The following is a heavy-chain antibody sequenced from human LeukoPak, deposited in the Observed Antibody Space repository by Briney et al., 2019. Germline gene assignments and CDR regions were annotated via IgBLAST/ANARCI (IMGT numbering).Heavy chain of an antibody. CDR1: GFTFSSYA. Sequence: GGSLRLSCAASGFTFSSYAMSWVRQAPGKGLEWVSAISGSGGSTYYADSVKGRFTISRDNSKNTLYLQMNSLRAEDTAVYYCASENSSGWRRYGMDVWGQGTTVTVSS. CDR2: ISGSGGST. CDR3: ASENSSGWRRYGMDV. J-gene: IGHJ6*02. D-gene: IGHD6-19*01. V-gene: IGHV3-23*01.